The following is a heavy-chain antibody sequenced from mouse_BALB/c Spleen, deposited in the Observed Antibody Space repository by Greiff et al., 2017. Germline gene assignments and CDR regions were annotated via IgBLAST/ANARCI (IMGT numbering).Heavy chain of an antibody. CDR2: ISSGSSTI. CDR3: ARGKFAY. Sequence: EVQGVESGGGLVQPGGSRKLSCAASGFTFSSFGMHWVRQAPEKGLEWVAYISSGSSTIYYADTVKGRFTISRDNPKNTLFLQMTSLRSEDTAMYYCARGKFAYWGQGTLVTVS. J-gene: IGHJ3*01. V-gene: IGHV5-17*02. CDR1: GFTFSSFG.